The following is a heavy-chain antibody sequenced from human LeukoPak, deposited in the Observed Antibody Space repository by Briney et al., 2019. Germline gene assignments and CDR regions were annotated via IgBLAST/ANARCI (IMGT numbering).Heavy chain of an antibody. CDR1: GGSISSYY. D-gene: IGHD6-13*01. J-gene: IGHJ6*02. CDR2: IYYSGST. V-gene: IGHV4-59*12. CDR3: ARAVIAASPAGMDV. Sequence: SETLSLTRTVSGGSISSYYWSWIRQPPGKGLEWIGYIYYSGSTNYNPSLKSRVTISVDTSKNQFSLKLSSVTAADTAVYYCARAVIAASPAGMDVWGQGTTVTVSS.